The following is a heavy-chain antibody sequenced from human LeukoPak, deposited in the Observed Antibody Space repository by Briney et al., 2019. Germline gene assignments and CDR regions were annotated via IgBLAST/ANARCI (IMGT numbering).Heavy chain of an antibody. D-gene: IGHD3-22*01. CDR2: ISDRGSRT. J-gene: IGHJ4*02. Sequence: EGSLRLSCAVSGITLSNYGMSWVRQAPGKGLEWVAGISDRGSRTNYADSVKGRFTISTDHPKNTLYLQMNSLRAEDAAVYFCAKRGVVIRVILVGFHKEAYYFDSWGQGALVTVSS. CDR1: GITLSNYG. V-gene: IGHV3-23*01. CDR3: AKRGVVIRVILVGFHKEAYYFDS.